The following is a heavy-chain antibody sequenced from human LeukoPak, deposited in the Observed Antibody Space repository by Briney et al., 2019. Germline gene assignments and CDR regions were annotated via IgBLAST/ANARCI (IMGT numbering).Heavy chain of an antibody. Sequence: GGSLRLSCAASGFTFSSYWMTWVRQAPGKGLKWVANIKQDGSEKYYVDSVKGRFTISRDNAKNSLYLQMNSLRAEDTAVYYCARGSGNDHYYYYYMDVWGKGTTVTVSS. CDR3: ARGSGNDHYYYYYMDV. CDR1: GFTFSSYW. D-gene: IGHD5-12*01. J-gene: IGHJ6*03. V-gene: IGHV3-7*01. CDR2: IKQDGSEK.